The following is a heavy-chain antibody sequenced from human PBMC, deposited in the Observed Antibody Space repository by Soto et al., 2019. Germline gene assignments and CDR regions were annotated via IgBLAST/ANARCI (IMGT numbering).Heavy chain of an antibody. CDR1: GDAITRHY. J-gene: IGHJ2*01. V-gene: IGHV4-59*11. CDR3: ARNYGGTLQFFHL. Sequence: QVQLLESGPGLVKPSGTLSLNCSVSGDAITRHYWSWIRQSPGKGLEWLGYVFHTGTALYNPSLRGRVSMSPATSKNQCSRKLTSVIPADTAVYFCARNYGGTLQFFHLWCRGTPVTVSS. D-gene: IGHD4-17*01. CDR2: VFHTGTA.